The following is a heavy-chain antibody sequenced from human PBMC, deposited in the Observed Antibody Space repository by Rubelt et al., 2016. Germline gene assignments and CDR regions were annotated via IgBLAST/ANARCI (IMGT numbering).Heavy chain of an antibody. D-gene: IGHD4-23*01. CDR2: ISAYNGNT. Sequence: QVQLVQSGAEVKKPGASVKVSCKASGYTFTSYGISWVRQAPGQGLEWMGWISAYNGNTNDAQKLQGIVHMTTDTYTTTAYMERRSLRSDDTAVYYCARDVGGNSVLYYFDYWGQGTLVTVSS. CDR3: ARDVGGNSVLYYFDY. CDR1: GYTFTSYG. V-gene: IGHV1-18*01. J-gene: IGHJ4*02.